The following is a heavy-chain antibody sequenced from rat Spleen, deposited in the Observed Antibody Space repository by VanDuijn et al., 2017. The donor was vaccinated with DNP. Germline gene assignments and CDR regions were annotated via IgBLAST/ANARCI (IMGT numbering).Heavy chain of an antibody. Sequence: ERQLVESGGGLVQPGRSLKLSCAASGFTFSDSAMAWVRQTPKKGLEWVASITNTGGSTYYPDSVKGRFTISRDNAKSTLYLQMDSLRSEDTAPYYWASAKLPGYVMDAWCQGTSVTVSS. J-gene: IGHJ4*01. CDR1: GFTFSDSA. D-gene: IGHD1-4*01. CDR3: ASAKLPGYVMDA. V-gene: IGHV5-17*01. CDR2: ITNTGGST.